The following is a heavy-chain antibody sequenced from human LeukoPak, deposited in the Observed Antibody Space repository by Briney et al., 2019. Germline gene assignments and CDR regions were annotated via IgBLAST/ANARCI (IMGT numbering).Heavy chain of an antibody. CDR1: GFTFSRYW. D-gene: IGHD6-19*01. V-gene: IGHV3-23*01. J-gene: IGHJ5*02. CDR3: ANGKGVAVAVGT. Sequence: QPGGSLRLSCAASGFTFSRYWMHWVRQAPGKGLEWVSVISGSGGSTYYADSVKGRFTISRDNSKNTLYLQMNSLRAEDTAVYYCANGKGVAVAVGTWGQGTLVTVSS. CDR2: ISGSGGST.